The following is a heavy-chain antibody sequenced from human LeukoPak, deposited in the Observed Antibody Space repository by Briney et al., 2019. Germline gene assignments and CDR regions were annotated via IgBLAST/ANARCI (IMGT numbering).Heavy chain of an antibody. Sequence: GGSLRLSCAASGFIFSSYAMNWVRQAPGKGVEWVSVISGSGGRTYYIDSVKGRFTISRDNSKNTLYLQMNSLRDDDTAVYYCAKGRGYGDYGSTFEYWGQGTLATVSS. J-gene: IGHJ4*02. V-gene: IGHV3-23*01. CDR2: ISGSGGRT. D-gene: IGHD4-17*01. CDR1: GFIFSSYA. CDR3: AKGRGYGDYGSTFEY.